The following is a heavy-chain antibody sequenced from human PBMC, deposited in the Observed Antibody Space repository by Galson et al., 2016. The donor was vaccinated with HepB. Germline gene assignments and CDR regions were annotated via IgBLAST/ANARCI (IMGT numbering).Heavy chain of an antibody. V-gene: IGHV2-5*02. CDR2: IYWDDDK. Sequence: PALVKPTQTLTLTCTFSGFSLSASGVGVGWIRQPPGKALEWLALIYWDDDKRYSPSLKTRLTIIEDTSKNQVVLTLTNLDPVDTATYYCAHVGGYSFGFLVADFWGQGTLVTVSS. CDR3: AHVGGYSFGFLVADF. CDR1: GFSLSASGVG. D-gene: IGHD5-18*01. J-gene: IGHJ4*02.